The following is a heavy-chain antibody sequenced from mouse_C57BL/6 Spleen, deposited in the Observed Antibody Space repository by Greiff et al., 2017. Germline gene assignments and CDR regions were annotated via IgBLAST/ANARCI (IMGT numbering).Heavy chain of an antibody. CDR3: AIEDVPAWFAY. Sequence: QVQLQQSGPELARPGASVKLSCKASGYTFTSYGISWVKQRTGQGLEWIGEIYPRSGNTYYNEKFKGKATLTANKSSSTAYMELRSLTSEDSAVYFCAIEDVPAWFAYWGQGTLVTVSA. J-gene: IGHJ3*01. CDR2: IYPRSGNT. V-gene: IGHV1-81*01. CDR1: GYTFTSYG.